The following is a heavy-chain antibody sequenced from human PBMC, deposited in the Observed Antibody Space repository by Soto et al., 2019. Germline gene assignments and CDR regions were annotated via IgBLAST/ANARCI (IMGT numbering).Heavy chain of an antibody. CDR3: AIDKLAAIFAH. D-gene: IGHD3-9*01. Sequence: SQTLSLTWSVYAGSFSGYSWSWIRHPTGKGLETIGELNRSGSTSYNPSLKSRVTISVDTSKNQYSLKLSSVTAADTAVYYFAIDKLAAIFAHWAQGTLVSVPP. CDR1: AGSFSGYS. J-gene: IGHJ4*02. V-gene: IGHV4-34*01. CDR2: LNRSGST.